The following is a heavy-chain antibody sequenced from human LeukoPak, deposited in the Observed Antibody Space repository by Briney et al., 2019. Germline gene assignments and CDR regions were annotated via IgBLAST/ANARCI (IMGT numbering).Heavy chain of an antibody. J-gene: IGHJ5*02. CDR1: GFSLSTSGVG. CDR2: IYSNDDK. D-gene: IGHD2-21*01. CDR3: AHDGAVPYCGGDCYAERHNWFDP. V-gene: IGHV2-5*01. Sequence: SGPTLVHPTQTLTLTCTFSGFSLSTSGVGVGWIRQPPGKALEWLALIYSNDDKRYSPSLKSRLTITKDTSKNQVVLTMTNMDPVDTATYYCAHDGAVPYCGGDCYAERHNWFDPWGQGTLVTVSS.